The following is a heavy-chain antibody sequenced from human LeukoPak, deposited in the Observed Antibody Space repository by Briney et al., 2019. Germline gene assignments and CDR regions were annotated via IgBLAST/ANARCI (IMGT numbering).Heavy chain of an antibody. V-gene: IGHV3-74*01. J-gene: IGHJ4*02. CDR2: INTDGRST. Sequence: GGSLRLSCAASGLTFSNYWMHWVRQGPGKGLVWVSGINTDGRSTVYADSVKGRFTISRDNSKNTLYLQMNSLRAEDTAVYYCASTDYYGSGSYFDYWGQGTLVTVSS. CDR1: GLTFSNYW. D-gene: IGHD3-10*01. CDR3: ASTDYYGSGSYFDY.